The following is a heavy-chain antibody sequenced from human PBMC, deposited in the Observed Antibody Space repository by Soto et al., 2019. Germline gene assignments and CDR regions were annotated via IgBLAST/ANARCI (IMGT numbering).Heavy chain of an antibody. CDR3: ARTSPDWQARSYYCGMHV. CDR2: INPNSGGT. V-gene: IGHV1-2*02. Sequence: ASVKVSCKASGYTFTGYYMHWVRQAPGQGLEWMGWINPNSGGTNYAQKFQGRVTMTRDTSISTAYMELSRLRSDDTAVYYCARTSPDWQARSYYCGMHVWGPGTTVTVSS. CDR1: GYTFTGYY. D-gene: IGHD2-21*01. J-gene: IGHJ6*02.